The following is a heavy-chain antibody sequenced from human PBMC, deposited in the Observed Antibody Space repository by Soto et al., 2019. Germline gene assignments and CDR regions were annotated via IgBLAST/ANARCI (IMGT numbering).Heavy chain of an antibody. V-gene: IGHV4-59*01. D-gene: IGHD1-7*01. CDR3: ASRDPGTSVDY. CDR2: IYYSGST. J-gene: IGHJ4*02. CDR1: GGSISSYY. Sequence: NPSETLSLTCTVSGGSISSYYWSWIRQPPGKGLEWIGYIYYSGSTNYNPSLKSRVTISVDTSKNQFSLKLSSVTAADTAVYYCASRDPGTSVDYWGQGTLVTVSS.